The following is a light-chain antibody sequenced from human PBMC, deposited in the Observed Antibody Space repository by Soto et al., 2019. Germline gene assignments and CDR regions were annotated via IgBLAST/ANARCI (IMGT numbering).Light chain of an antibody. Sequence: QSALTQPASVSVSPGQSITMSCTGTTSDVRGYNYVSWYQHHPGKAPKLMIFEVSNRPSGVSNRFSGSKSGNTASLSISGLQTEDEADYYCTSYTSSNTLVFGTGTKVTVL. CDR3: TSYTSSNTLV. CDR2: EVS. CDR1: TSDVRGYNY. V-gene: IGLV2-14*01. J-gene: IGLJ1*01.